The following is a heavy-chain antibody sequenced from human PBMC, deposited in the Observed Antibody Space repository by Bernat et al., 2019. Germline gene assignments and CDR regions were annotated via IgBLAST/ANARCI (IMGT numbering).Heavy chain of an antibody. V-gene: IGHV1-2*02. D-gene: IGHD5-12*01. CDR1: GYTFTGYY. CDR2: INPNSGGT. J-gene: IGHJ4*02. CDR3: GGGGGVATVHFDY. Sequence: QVQLVQSGAEVKKPGASVKVSCKASGYTFTGYYMHWVRQAPGQGLEWMGWINPNSGGTNYAQKLRGRVTMPRDTPHNPAYRGLSRLGSDDPAVYYCGGGGGVATVHFDYWGQGTLVTVSS.